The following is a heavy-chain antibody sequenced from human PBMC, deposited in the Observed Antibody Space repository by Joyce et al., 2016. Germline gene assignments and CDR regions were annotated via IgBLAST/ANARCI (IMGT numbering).Heavy chain of an antibody. CDR3: ARGRVRCRTQTCLYYEYYGMDV. D-gene: IGHD4-17*01. CDR1: GGSFSGYY. V-gene: IGHV4-34*01. J-gene: IGHJ6*02. Sequence: VQLQQWGAGLLKPSETLSLTCAVYGGSFSGYYWTWIRQPPGKGLEWIGEINHSGSTNYNPSLKSRVTMSVDTSKNQFSLKLSSVTAADTAVYYCARGRVRCRTQTCLYYEYYGMDVWGLGTTVTVSS. CDR2: INHSGST.